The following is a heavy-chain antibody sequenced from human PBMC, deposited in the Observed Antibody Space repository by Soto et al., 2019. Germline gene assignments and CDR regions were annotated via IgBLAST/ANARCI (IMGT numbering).Heavy chain of an antibody. D-gene: IGHD3-22*01. J-gene: IGHJ4*02. CDR2: IYYSGST. V-gene: IGHV4-31*03. CDR3: ATVSPDSSGYYYLDS. CDR1: GGSISSGDYY. Sequence: SETLSLTCTVSGGSISSGDYYWSWIRQHPGKGLEWIGYIYYSGSTYYNPSLKSRVTISVDTSKNQFSLKLSSVTAADTAVYYCATVSPDSSGYYYLDSWGQGTL.